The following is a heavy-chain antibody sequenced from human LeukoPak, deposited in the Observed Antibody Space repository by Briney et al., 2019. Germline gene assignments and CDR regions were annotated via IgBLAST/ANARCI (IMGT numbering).Heavy chain of an antibody. Sequence: SQTLSLTCTASGGSISSGGYYWSWIRQHPGKGLEWIGYIYYSGSTYYNPSLKSRVTISVDTSKNQFSLKLSSVTAADTAVYYCARSSTTTHSSSWYFGFDYWGQGTLVTVSS. CDR1: GGSISSGGYY. D-gene: IGHD6-13*01. J-gene: IGHJ4*02. CDR2: IYYSGST. V-gene: IGHV4-31*03. CDR3: ARSSTTTHSSSWYFGFDY.